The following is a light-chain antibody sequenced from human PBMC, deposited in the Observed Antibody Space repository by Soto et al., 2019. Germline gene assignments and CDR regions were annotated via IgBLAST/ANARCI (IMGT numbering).Light chain of an antibody. CDR2: GAS. J-gene: IGKJ4*01. CDR3: QQFNAYPRT. CDR1: QGISTG. Sequence: AIQLTQSPSSLSASVGDRVTITCRASQGISTGLAWYQQRPGKAPKLLIYGASSLEGGVPLRFSGSGSGTDFTLSISSLQPEDFATYYSQQFNAYPRTFGGGTKVEIK. V-gene: IGKV1-13*02.